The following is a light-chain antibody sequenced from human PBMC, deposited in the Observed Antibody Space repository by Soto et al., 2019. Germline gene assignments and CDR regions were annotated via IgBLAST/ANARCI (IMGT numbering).Light chain of an antibody. CDR2: GAS. Sequence: EIVMTQSPATLSVSPGERATLSCRASQSVSDNLAWYQQKPGQAPRLLIYGASTRATGFPARFSGSGSGTEFTLTISSLQSEDFALYYCQQYNIWPWTFGQGTRLEIK. CDR3: QQYNIWPWT. J-gene: IGKJ5*01. V-gene: IGKV3-15*01. CDR1: QSVSDN.